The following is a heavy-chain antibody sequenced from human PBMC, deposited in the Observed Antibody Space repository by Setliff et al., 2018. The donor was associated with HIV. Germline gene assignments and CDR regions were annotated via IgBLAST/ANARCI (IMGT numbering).Heavy chain of an antibody. CDR3: ARQGSRAYYYDYVWGSHRWDAFDI. D-gene: IGHD3-16*02. CDR2: IYPSDSDT. Sequence: RGESLKISCKASGYSFTTNWIGWVRQMPGKGLEWMGLIYPSDSDTRYSPSFQGQVTISVDKSISTAYLQWSSLKASDTAMYYCARQGSRAYYYDYVWGSHRWDAFDIWGQGTMVTV. V-gene: IGHV5-51*01. CDR1: GYSFTTNW. J-gene: IGHJ3*02.